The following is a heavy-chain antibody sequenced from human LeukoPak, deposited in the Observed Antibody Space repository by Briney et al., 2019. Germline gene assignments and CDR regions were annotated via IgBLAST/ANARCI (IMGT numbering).Heavy chain of an antibody. Sequence: KASETLSLTCTVSGGSISSYYWSWIRQPPGKGLEWIGYIYYSGNTNYNPSLKSRVTISVDTSKNQFSLKLSSVTAADTAVYYCAREGGFHSPAGIWGQGTMVTVSS. CDR1: GGSISSYY. J-gene: IGHJ3*02. D-gene: IGHD1-26*01. CDR2: IYYSGNT. CDR3: AREGGFHSPAGI. V-gene: IGHV4-4*08.